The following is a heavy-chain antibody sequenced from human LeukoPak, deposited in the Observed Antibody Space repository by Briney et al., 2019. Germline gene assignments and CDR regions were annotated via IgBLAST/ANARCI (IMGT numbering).Heavy chain of an antibody. J-gene: IGHJ3*02. V-gene: IGHV3-21*01. Sequence: GGSLRLSCAASGFTFSSYSMNWVRQAPGKGLEWVSSISSSSYIYYADSVKGRFTISRDNAKNSLYLQMNSLRAEDTAVYYCARDGGSLRGDAFDIWGQGTMVTVSS. CDR1: GFTFSSYS. CDR2: ISSSSYI. CDR3: ARDGGSLRGDAFDI. D-gene: IGHD1-26*01.